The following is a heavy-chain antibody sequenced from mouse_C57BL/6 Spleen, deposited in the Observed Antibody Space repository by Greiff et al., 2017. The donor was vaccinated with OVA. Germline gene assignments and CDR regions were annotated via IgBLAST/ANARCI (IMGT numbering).Heavy chain of an antibody. D-gene: IGHD1-1*01. CDR2: IHPNSGST. V-gene: IGHV1-64*01. J-gene: IGHJ2*01. CDR1: GYTFTSYW. Sequence: QVQLQQPGAELVKPGASVKLSCKASGYTFTSYWMHWVKQRPGQGLEWIGMIHPNSGSTNYNEKFKSKATLTVDKSSSTAYMQLSSLTSEDSAVYYCARFYYYGSSGYFDYWGQGTTLTVSS. CDR3: ARFYYYGSSGYFDY.